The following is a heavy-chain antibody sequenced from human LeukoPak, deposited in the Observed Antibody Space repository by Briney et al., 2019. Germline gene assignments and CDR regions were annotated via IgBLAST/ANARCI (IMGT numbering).Heavy chain of an antibody. D-gene: IGHD1-14*01. CDR1: GCSISGYY. CDR2: IYSSGTT. V-gene: IGHV4-59*08. Sequence: SETLSLTCTVTGCSISGYYWSCGRQPPGPGLEGIGDIYSSGTTFYNPSLKSRVTISVDTSRNQFSLKLSSVTAADTAVYYCARHDPEPFYHPRMDVWGQGTTVTVSS. CDR3: ARHDPEPFYHPRMDV. J-gene: IGHJ6*02.